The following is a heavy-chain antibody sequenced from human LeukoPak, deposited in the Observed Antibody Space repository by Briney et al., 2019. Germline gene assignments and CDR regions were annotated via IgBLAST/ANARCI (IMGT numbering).Heavy chain of an antibody. Sequence: GGSLRLSCAASGFTFSTYAMNWVRQAPGQGLEWVSDISGSGDNTYYADSVRGRFTISRDKSESTVYLQMNSLGVEDTAIYYCARGRKLGAPTYFFDYWGQGTLVTVSS. CDR3: ARGRKLGAPTYFFDY. CDR2: ISGSGDNT. CDR1: GFTFSTYA. D-gene: IGHD1-26*01. V-gene: IGHV3-23*01. J-gene: IGHJ4*02.